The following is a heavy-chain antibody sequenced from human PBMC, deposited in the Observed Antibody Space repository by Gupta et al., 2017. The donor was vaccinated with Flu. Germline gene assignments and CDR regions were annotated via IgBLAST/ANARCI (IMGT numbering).Heavy chain of an antibody. V-gene: IGHV3-53*01. Sequence: SGVRQAPGRGLEWVSSLYYGGNTYYADSVKGRFTISRDNSKNTLFLQMNSLRAEDTAVYYCARGWDSVTTSNYYFYYYLDVWGKGTTVTVSS. CDR2: LYYGGNT. CDR3: ARGWDSVTTSNYYFYYYLDV. D-gene: IGHD4-17*01. J-gene: IGHJ6*03.